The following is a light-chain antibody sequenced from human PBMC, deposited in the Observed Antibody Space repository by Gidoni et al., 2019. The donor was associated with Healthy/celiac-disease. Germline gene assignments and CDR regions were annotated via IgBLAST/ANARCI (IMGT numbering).Light chain of an antibody. V-gene: IGKV3-15*01. CDR1: QSVNSN. CDR2: GAS. CDR3: QQYNNWPPLT. Sequence: EIVMTPSPATLSVSPGERATLSCRARQSVNSNLAWYQQKPGQAPRLLIYGASTRATGIPARFSGSGSGTEFTLTISSLQSEDFAVYYCQQYNNWPPLTFGGGTKVEIK. J-gene: IGKJ4*01.